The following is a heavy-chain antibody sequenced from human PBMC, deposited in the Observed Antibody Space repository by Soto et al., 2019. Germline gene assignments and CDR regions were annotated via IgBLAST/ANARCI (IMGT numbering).Heavy chain of an antibody. CDR1: GVSISRYY. D-gene: IGHD3-3*01. Sequence: PSETLSLTGTVSGVSISRYYLSWIRQPPRKGLEWIGYIYYSGSTYYNPSLKGRVTISGDTSKNQFSLKLSSVTAADTAVYYCALGWESDFCSDWNAVDIWGQGTMVTVSS. CDR3: ALGWESDFCSDWNAVDI. CDR2: IYYSGST. V-gene: IGHV4-59*01. J-gene: IGHJ3*02.